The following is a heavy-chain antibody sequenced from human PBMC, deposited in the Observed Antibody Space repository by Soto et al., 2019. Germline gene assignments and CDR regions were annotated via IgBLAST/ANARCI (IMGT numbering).Heavy chain of an antibody. CDR2: ISISGGST. D-gene: IGHD2-2*02. J-gene: IGHJ4*02. CDR3: AKDVCGISSCYNYYFDH. CDR1: GFTFSSYA. Sequence: QPGGSLRLSCAASGFTFSSYAMNWVRQAPGKGLEWVSFISISGGSTHSADSVKGRFTISRDNSKNTLYLQMNNLRAEDTAVYYCAKDVCGISSCYNYYFDHWGLGTLVTVSS. V-gene: IGHV3-23*01.